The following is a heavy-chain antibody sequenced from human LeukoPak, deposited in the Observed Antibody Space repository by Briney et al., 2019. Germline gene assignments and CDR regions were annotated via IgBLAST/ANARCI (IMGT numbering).Heavy chain of an antibody. V-gene: IGHV4-61*02. D-gene: IGHD3-22*01. Sequence: SETLSLTCTVSGGSISSGNYYWSWIRKPAGKGLEWIGRIYTSGSTNYNPSLKSRVTISVDTSKNQFSLKLSSVTAADTAVYYCAREGDYYDTSGTLDYWGQGTLVTVSS. CDR2: IYTSGST. J-gene: IGHJ4*02. CDR1: GGSISSGNYY. CDR3: AREGDYYDTSGTLDY.